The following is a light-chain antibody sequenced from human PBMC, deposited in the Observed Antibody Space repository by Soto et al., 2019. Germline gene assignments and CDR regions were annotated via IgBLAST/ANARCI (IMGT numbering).Light chain of an antibody. CDR1: QSVSSSY. CDR3: QQYGSSLFT. V-gene: IGKV3-20*01. CDR2: GAS. J-gene: IGKJ3*01. Sequence: EIVLTQSPGTLSLSPGERATLSCRASQSVSSSYLAWYQQKPGQAPRLLIYGASSRATGIPDRFSGSGSGTAFTLTISSLEPEDFEVYYCQQYGSSLFTFGPGTKVDIK.